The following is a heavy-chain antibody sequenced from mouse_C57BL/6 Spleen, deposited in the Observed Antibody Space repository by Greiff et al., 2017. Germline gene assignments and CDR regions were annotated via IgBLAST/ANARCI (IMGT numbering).Heavy chain of an antibody. Sequence: QVQLQQPGAELVKPGASVKLSCKASGYTFTSYWMHWVKQRPGQGLEWIGMIHPNSGSTNYNEKFKSKATLTVDKSSSTAYMQLSSLTSEDSAVYYCARSGYYGKGAMDYGGQGTSVTVSS. CDR1: GYTFTSYW. D-gene: IGHD2-1*01. CDR3: ARSGYYGKGAMDY. CDR2: IHPNSGST. J-gene: IGHJ4*01. V-gene: IGHV1-64*01.